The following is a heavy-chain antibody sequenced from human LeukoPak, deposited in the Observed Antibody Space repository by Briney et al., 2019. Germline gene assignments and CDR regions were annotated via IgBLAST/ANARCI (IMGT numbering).Heavy chain of an antibody. CDR1: GGSFSGYY. Sequence: PSETLSLTCAVYGGSFSGYYWSWIRQPPGKGLEWIGEINHSGSTNYNPSLKSRVTISVDTSKNQFSLKLSSVTAADTAVYYCARVWGRGWFDPWGQGTLVTVSS. CDR2: INHSGST. D-gene: IGHD3-16*01. J-gene: IGHJ5*02. CDR3: ARVWGRGWFDP. V-gene: IGHV4-34*01.